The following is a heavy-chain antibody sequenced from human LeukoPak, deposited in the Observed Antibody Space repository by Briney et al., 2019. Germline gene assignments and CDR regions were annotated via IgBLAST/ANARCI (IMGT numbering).Heavy chain of an antibody. CDR1: GFTFSKFA. CDR2: VSYDGSYK. J-gene: IGHJ4*02. Sequence: GGSLRLSCAAAGFTFSKFAMHWVRQAPGKGLEWVAVVSYDGSYKYYADSVKGRFTISRDNSKNTLYLQMNSLRAEDTAVYYCARAVQLWFGESYYFDYWGQGTLVTVSS. D-gene: IGHD3-10*01. CDR3: ARAVQLWFGESYYFDY. V-gene: IGHV3-30*04.